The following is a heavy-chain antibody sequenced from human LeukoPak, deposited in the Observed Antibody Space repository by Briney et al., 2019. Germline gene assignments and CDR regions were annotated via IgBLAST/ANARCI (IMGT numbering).Heavy chain of an antibody. CDR3: ARGDLKSDWFDP. CDR2: FYNSGRT. D-gene: IGHD3-3*01. Sequence: SETLSLTCTVSGGSISSDLYYWNWIRQPAGKGLEWIGRFYNSGRTNFNPSLESRVTISADTSKNQFSLKPRSVTAADTAVYYCARGDLKSDWFDPWGQGTLVIVST. V-gene: IGHV4-61*02. CDR1: GGSISSDLYY. J-gene: IGHJ5*02.